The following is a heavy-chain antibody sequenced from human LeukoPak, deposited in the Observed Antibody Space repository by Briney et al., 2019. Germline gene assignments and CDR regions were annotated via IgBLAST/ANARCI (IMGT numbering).Heavy chain of an antibody. Sequence: SETLSLTCSVSSDSISSSSYLWVWVRQPPGKGLEWIGEIYHSGSTNYNPSLKSRVTISVDKSKNQFSLKLSSVTAADTAVYYCARAASYYYYYGMDVWGQGTTVTVSS. CDR1: SDSISSSSYL. J-gene: IGHJ6*02. CDR2: IYHSGST. CDR3: ARAASYYYYYGMDV. V-gene: IGHV4-39*07.